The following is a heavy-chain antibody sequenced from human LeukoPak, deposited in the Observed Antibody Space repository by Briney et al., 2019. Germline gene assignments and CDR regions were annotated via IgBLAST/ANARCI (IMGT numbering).Heavy chain of an antibody. Sequence: GRSLRLSCAASGFTFSSYGLHWVRQAPGKGLEWVAVIWYGGSNKYYADSVQGRFTISRDNSKNTLYLQMNNLRAEDTAVYYCARDNAPLNSGWLLELGYWGQGTLVTVSS. J-gene: IGHJ4*02. CDR1: GFTFSSYG. D-gene: IGHD6-19*01. CDR3: ARDNAPLNSGWLLELGY. V-gene: IGHV3-33*08. CDR2: IWYGGSNK.